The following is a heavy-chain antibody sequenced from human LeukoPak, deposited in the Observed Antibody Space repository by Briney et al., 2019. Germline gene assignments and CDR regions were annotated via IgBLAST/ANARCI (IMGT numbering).Heavy chain of an antibody. CDR2: INPNSGGT. CDR3: ARDRYDSSGTLDY. V-gene: IGHV1-2*02. Sequence: ASVKVSCKASEYTFTGYYMHWVRQAPGQGLEWMGWINPNSGGTNYAQKFQGRVTMTRDTSISTAYMELSRLRSDDTAVYYCARDRYDSSGTLDYWGQGTLVTVSS. J-gene: IGHJ4*02. D-gene: IGHD3-22*01. CDR1: EYTFTGYY.